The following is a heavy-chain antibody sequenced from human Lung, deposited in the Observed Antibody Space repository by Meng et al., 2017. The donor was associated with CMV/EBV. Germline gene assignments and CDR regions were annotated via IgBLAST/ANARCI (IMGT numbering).Heavy chain of an antibody. Sequence: SCKGSGYSFNNYWIGWVRQMPGKGLEWMGIINPRDSDTRYSPSFQGQGTISADKSINTAYLQWSSLKASDTAIYYCARGLDTVMFIDNWFDPWGQGXLVTVSS. D-gene: IGHD5-18*01. V-gene: IGHV5-51*01. J-gene: IGHJ5*02. CDR1: GYSFNNYW. CDR3: ARGLDTVMFIDNWFDP. CDR2: INPRDSDT.